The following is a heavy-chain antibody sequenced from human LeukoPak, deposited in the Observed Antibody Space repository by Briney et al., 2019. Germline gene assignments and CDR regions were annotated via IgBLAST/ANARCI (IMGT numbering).Heavy chain of an antibody. D-gene: IGHD6-19*01. V-gene: IGHV3-23*01. Sequence: GGSLRLSCAASGFTFSSYSMNWVRQAPGKGLEWVSAISGSGGSTYCADSVKGRFTISRDNSKNTLYLQMNSLRAEDTAVYYCAKAVAGTILSDYWGQGTLVTVSS. CDR1: GFTFSSYS. J-gene: IGHJ4*02. CDR3: AKAVAGTILSDY. CDR2: ISGSGGST.